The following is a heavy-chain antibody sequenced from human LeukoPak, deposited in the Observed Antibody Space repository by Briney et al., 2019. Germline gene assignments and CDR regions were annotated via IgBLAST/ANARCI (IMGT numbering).Heavy chain of an antibody. J-gene: IGHJ4*02. Sequence: PGGSLRLSCAASRFTFSSYGMHWVRQAPGKGLEWVAYVQYDGSNEQYADSVKGRFTISRDNSKNTPYLQMNSLRAEDTAVYYCAKHRARIIVAPFDYWGQGTLVTVSS. CDR2: VQYDGSNE. CDR3: AKHRARIIVAPFDY. V-gene: IGHV3-30*02. D-gene: IGHD2-2*01. CDR1: RFTFSSYG.